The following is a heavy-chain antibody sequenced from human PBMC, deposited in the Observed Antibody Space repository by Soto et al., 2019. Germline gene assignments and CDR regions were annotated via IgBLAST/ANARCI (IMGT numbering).Heavy chain of an antibody. CDR2: IYPVDSDS. V-gene: IGHV5-51*01. J-gene: IGHJ4*02. CDR3: ARANVITFGEIIDPSFFDY. CDR1: GYNFPIYW. Sequence: GESLKISRQVSGYNFPIYWIGWVLQMPGKGLEWMGIIYPVDSDSIYSPSFQGQVTLSVDKSTSSAYLQWRSLKASDSALYYCARANVITFGEIIDPSFFDYWGQGTLVTVSS. D-gene: IGHD3-16*02.